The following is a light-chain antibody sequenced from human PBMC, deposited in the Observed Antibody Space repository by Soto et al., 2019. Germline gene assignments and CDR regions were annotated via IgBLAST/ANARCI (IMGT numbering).Light chain of an antibody. CDR2: EAA. Sequence: QSVLTQPASGSGSPGQWITISCTGTSNDIGANNYVSWYQHHPGKAPKILIYEAANRPSGVSHRFSGSKSANTASLTISGLQAEDEADYFCTSYTSTSTLVFGGGTKVTVL. J-gene: IGLJ2*01. CDR1: SNDIGANNY. V-gene: IGLV2-14*01. CDR3: TSYTSTSTLV.